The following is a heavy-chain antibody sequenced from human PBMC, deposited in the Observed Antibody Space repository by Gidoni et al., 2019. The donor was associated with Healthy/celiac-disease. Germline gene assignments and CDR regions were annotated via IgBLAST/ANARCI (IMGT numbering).Heavy chain of an antibody. CDR1: GGSISSGSYY. J-gene: IGHJ5*02. CDR2: IYTSGST. V-gene: IGHV4-61*02. Sequence: QVQLQDSGPGLVKPSQTLSLTCTVSGGSISSGSYYWSWIRQPAGKGLEWIGRIYTSGSTNYNPSLKSRVTISVDTSKNQFSLKLSSVTAADTAVYYCARGITIFGVVQTNWFDPWGQGTLVTVSS. D-gene: IGHD3-3*01. CDR3: ARGITIFGVVQTNWFDP.